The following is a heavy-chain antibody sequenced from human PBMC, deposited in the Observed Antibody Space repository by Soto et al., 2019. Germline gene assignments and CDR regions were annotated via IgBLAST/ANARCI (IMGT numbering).Heavy chain of an antibody. V-gene: IGHV1-2*04. CDR2: INPNSGGT. J-gene: IGHJ6*02. CDR1: GYTFTGYY. Sequence: ASVKVSCKASGYTFTGYYMHWVRQAPGQGLEWMGWINPNSGGTNYAQKFQGWVTMTRDTSISTAYMELSRLRSDDTAVYYCARDIGGWELPNYYYGMDVWGQGTTVTVSS. CDR3: ARDIGGWELPNYYYGMDV. D-gene: IGHD1-26*01.